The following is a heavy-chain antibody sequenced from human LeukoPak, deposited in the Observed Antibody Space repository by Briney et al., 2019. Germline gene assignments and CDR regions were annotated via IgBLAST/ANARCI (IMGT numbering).Heavy chain of an antibody. D-gene: IGHD1-26*01. V-gene: IGHV4-59*08. J-gene: IGHJ4*02. Sequence: PSETLSLTCTVSGGSISLYYWSWIRQPPGKGLEWIGYIYSTGSTNSNPSLKSRVTISVATSNNQFSLKLRSMTAADTAVYFCARHESAVGALFYWGQGTLVTVSS. CDR3: ARHESAVGALFY. CDR1: GGSISLYY. CDR2: IYSTGST.